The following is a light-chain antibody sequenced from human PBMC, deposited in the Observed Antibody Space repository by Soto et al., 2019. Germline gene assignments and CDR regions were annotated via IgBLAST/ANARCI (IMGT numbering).Light chain of an antibody. CDR2: GAS. V-gene: IGKV3-20*01. J-gene: IGKJ4*01. CDR1: QSVSSNY. Sequence: EIVLTQSPGTLSLSPGERATLSCRASQSVSSNYLAWYQQKPGQAPKLLIYGASSRATGIPDRFSGSGSGTDFFLTISRLEPEDFAMYYCQQSGKPFPLTFGGGTKLEI. CDR3: QQSGKPFPLT.